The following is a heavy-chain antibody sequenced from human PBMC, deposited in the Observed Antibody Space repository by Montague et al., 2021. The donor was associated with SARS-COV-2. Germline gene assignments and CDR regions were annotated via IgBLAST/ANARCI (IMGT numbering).Heavy chain of an antibody. CDR2: IYYSGST. J-gene: IGHJ3*02. CDR1: GGSISSSSYY. D-gene: IGHD3-22*01. Sequence: SETLSLTCTVSGGSISSSSYYWGWIRQPPGKGLEWIGSIYYSGSTYYNPSLKSRVTTSVDTSKNQFSLKLSSVTAADTAVYYCARFPTSYYYDSKAAPATPDAFDIWGQGTMVTVSS. CDR3: ARFPTSYYYDSKAAPATPDAFDI. V-gene: IGHV4-39*01.